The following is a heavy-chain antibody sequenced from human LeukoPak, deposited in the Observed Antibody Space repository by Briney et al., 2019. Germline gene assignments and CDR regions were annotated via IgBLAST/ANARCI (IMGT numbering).Heavy chain of an antibody. J-gene: IGHJ3*02. D-gene: IGHD3-10*01. V-gene: IGHV1-69*13. CDR1: GGTFISYA. CDR2: IIPIFGTA. Sequence: ASVKVSCKASGGTFISYAISWVRQAPGQGLEWMGGIIPIFGTANYAQKFQGRVTITADESTSTAYMELSSLRSEDTAVYYCARTSGPDNAFDIWGQGTMVTVSS. CDR3: ARTSGPDNAFDI.